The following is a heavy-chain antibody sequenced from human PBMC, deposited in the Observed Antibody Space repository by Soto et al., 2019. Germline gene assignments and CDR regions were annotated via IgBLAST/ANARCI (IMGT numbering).Heavy chain of an antibody. V-gene: IGHV1-3*01. J-gene: IGHJ3*02. CDR1: GYTFTSYA. D-gene: IGHD6-19*01. Sequence: ASVKVSCKASGYTFTSYAMHWVRQAPGQRLEWMGWINAGNGNTKYSQKFQGRVTITRDTSASTAYMELSSLRSEDTAVYYCATSQWLALDDAFDIWGQGTMVTVSS. CDR2: INAGNGNT. CDR3: ATSQWLALDDAFDI.